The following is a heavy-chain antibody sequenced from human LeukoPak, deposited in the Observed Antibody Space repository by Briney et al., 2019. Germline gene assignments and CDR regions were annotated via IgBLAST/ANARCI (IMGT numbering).Heavy chain of an antibody. CDR1: GFTFSSYA. Sequence: GGSLRLSCAASGFTFSSYAMNWVRQAPGKGLEWVSSISSTSGYIWYSDSVKGRFTISRDNAKSSLYLQMNSLRAEDTAVYYCATYTMETSLGYSSGWSYFDFWGQGTLVTVSS. CDR3: ATYTMETSLGYSSGWSYFDF. CDR2: ISSTSGYI. V-gene: IGHV3-21*01. J-gene: IGHJ4*02. D-gene: IGHD6-19*01.